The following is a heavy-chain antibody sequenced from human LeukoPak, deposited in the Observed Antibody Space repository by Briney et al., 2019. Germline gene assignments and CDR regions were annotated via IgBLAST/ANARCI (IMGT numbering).Heavy chain of an antibody. CDR3: ARGTSRYMDV. J-gene: IGHJ6*03. CDR1: GFTFSDYW. V-gene: IGHV3-74*01. Sequence: GGSLRLSCAASGFTFSDYWMHWVRQAPGKGLVWVSRINGGGSSTYSADSVKGRFTISRDNAKNTLYPQMNNLRAEDTALYYCARGTSRYMDVRGKGTTVTVSS. CDR2: INGGGSST. D-gene: IGHD1/OR15-1a*01.